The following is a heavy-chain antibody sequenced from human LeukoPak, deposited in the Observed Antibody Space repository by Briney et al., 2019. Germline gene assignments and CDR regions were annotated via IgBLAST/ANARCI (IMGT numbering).Heavy chain of an antibody. J-gene: IGHJ5*02. V-gene: IGHV4-59*12. CDR2: ISYSGTT. CDR1: GGSINNYH. CDR3: ARETYYDSSGYYSNNWFDP. Sequence: SETLSLTCTVSGGSINNYHWGWIRQPPGKGLEWIGYISYSGTTNYNPSLKSRVTMSVDTSKNQFSLKLSSVTAADTAVYYCARETYYDSSGYYSNNWFDPWGQGTLVTVSS. D-gene: IGHD3-22*01.